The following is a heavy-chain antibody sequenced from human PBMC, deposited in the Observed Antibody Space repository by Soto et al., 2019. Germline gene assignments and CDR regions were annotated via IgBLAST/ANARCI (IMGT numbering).Heavy chain of an antibody. CDR2: INHSGST. D-gene: IGHD6-19*01. J-gene: IGHJ4*02. CDR3: ARGQPTGYSSGWYVDY. Sequence: SETLSLTCAVYGGSFSGYYWSWIRQPPGKGLEWIGEINHSGSTNYNPSLKSRVTISVDTSKNQFSLKLSSVTAADTAVYYCARGQPTGYSSGWYVDYWGQGTLVTVSS. V-gene: IGHV4-34*01. CDR1: GGSFSGYY.